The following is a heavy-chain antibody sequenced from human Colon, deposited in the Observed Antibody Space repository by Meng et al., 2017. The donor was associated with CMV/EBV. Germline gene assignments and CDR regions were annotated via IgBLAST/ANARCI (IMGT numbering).Heavy chain of an antibody. CDR3: ARELARGGY. Sequence: QVPLVQSGAEVKKPGASVKVYCKTSGYTFTNFGISWVRQAPGQGLEWMAYISPYNGDTNYAQRFQGRVALTTDTSTSTVYMELGSLTSDDTAMYYCARELARGGYWGQGTLVTVSS. V-gene: IGHV1-18*01. CDR1: GYTFTNFG. CDR2: ISPYNGDT. J-gene: IGHJ4*02.